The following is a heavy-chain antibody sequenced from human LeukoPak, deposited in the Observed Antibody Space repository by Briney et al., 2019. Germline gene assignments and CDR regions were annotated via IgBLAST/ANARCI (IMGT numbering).Heavy chain of an antibody. CDR2: IRYDGSNK. CDR3: AKGGLRFLEWLLRKAFDI. Sequence: PGGSLRLSCAASGFTFSSYGMHWVRQAPGKGLEWVAFIRYDGSNKYYADSVKGRFTISRDNSKNTLYLQMNSLRAEDTAVYYCAKGGLRFLEWLLRKAFDIWGQGTMATVSS. J-gene: IGHJ3*02. CDR1: GFTFSSYG. D-gene: IGHD3-3*01. V-gene: IGHV3-30*02.